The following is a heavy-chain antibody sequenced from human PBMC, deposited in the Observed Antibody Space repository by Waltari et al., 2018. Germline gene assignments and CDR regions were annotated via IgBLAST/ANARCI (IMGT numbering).Heavy chain of an antibody. J-gene: IGHJ4*02. CDR1: GGSISSSSYY. CDR2: IYYSGST. Sequence: QLQLQESGPGLVKPSETLSLTCTVSGGSISSSSYYWGWLRPPPGKGLEWIGSIYYSGSTYYNPSLKSRVTISVDTSKNQFSLKLSSVTAADTAVYYCARARYCSGGSCYFDYWGQGTLVTVSS. CDR3: ARARYCSGGSCYFDY. V-gene: IGHV4-39*07. D-gene: IGHD2-15*01.